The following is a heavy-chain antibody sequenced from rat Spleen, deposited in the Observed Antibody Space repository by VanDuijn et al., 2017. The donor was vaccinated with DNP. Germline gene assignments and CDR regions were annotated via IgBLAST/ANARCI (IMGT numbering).Heavy chain of an antibody. Sequence: EVQLVESGGGLVQPGRSLKLSCAASGFTFSDYYMAWVRQAPGKGLEWIASITSGRGSTSYPDSVKGRFTVSRDNAKNTQYLQMDSLRSEDTATYYCVRVNSGYLYYALDAWGQGTSVTVSS. CDR2: ITSGRGST. D-gene: IGHD4-3*01. J-gene: IGHJ4*01. CDR1: GFTFSDYY. CDR3: VRVNSGYLYYALDA. V-gene: IGHV5S13*01.